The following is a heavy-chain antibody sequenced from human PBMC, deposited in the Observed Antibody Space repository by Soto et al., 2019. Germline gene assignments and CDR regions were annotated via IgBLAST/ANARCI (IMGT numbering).Heavy chain of an antibody. J-gene: IGHJ4*02. CDR2: INAGNGNT. Sequence: QVQLVQSGAEVKKPGASVKVSCKASGYTFTSYAMHWVRQAPGQRLEWMGWINAGNGNTKYSQKFQVRVTITRDTSASTAYMELSSLRSEDTAVYYWARGGKWELLPGYWGQGTLVTVSS. D-gene: IGHD1-26*01. CDR1: GYTFTSYA. CDR3: ARGGKWELLPGY. V-gene: IGHV1-3*01.